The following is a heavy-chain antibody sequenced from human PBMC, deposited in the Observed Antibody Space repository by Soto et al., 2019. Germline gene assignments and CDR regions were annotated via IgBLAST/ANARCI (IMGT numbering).Heavy chain of an antibody. Sequence: GGSLRLSCAASGFTFSSYAMSWVRQAPGKGLEWVSAISGSGGSTYYADSVKGRFTISRDNSKNTLYLQMNSLRAEDTAVYYCAKGSYDFWSGDAFYYYYYCTDVWGKGTTVTVSS. D-gene: IGHD3-3*01. CDR2: ISGSGGST. CDR3: AKGSYDFWSGDAFYYYYYCTDV. J-gene: IGHJ6*03. CDR1: GFTFSSYA. V-gene: IGHV3-23*01.